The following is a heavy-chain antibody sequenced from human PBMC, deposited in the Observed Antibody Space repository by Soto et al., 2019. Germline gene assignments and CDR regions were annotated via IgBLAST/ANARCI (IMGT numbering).Heavy chain of an antibody. CDR1: GFTFSSYW. D-gene: IGHD4-17*01. J-gene: IGHJ4*02. Sequence: EVQLVESGGGLVQPGGSLRLSCAASGFTFSSYWMSWVRQAPGKGLEWVANIKQDGSEKYYVDSVKGRFTISRDNAKNSLYLQKNSLRAEDTAVDYCARDNRGYTVTTNYWGQGTLVTVSS. V-gene: IGHV3-7*01. CDR2: IKQDGSEK. CDR3: ARDNRGYTVTTNY.